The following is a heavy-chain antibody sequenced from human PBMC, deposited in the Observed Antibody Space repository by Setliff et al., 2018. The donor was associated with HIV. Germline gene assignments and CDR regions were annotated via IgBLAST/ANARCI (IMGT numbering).Heavy chain of an antibody. D-gene: IGHD5-18*01. J-gene: IGHJ4*02. Sequence: PSETLSLTCTVSGGSISSSSYYWGWVRQPPGKGLEWIGSMYYSGSTYYTPSLKSRITISLDTSKNQFSLRMRSVTAADTAVYYCARVFVDTAVLRVLEYHFDSWGRGTLVTVSS. CDR2: MYYSGST. CDR3: ARVFVDTAVLRVLEYHFDS. CDR1: GGSISSSSYY. V-gene: IGHV4-39*07.